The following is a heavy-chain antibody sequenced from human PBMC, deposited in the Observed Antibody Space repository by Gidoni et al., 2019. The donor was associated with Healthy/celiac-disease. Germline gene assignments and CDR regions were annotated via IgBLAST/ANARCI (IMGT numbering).Heavy chain of an antibody. Sequence: EVQLVESGGGLVKPGGSLRLSCAASGFTCSGYSMNWVRQAPGKGLEWVSSISSSSSYIYYADSVKGRFTISRDNAKNSLYLQMNSLRAEDTAVYYCARDLGSVDEELAHYWGQGTLVTVSS. CDR2: ISSSSSYI. J-gene: IGHJ4*02. CDR1: GFTCSGYS. CDR3: ARDLGSVDEELAHY. D-gene: IGHD1-7*01. V-gene: IGHV3-21*01.